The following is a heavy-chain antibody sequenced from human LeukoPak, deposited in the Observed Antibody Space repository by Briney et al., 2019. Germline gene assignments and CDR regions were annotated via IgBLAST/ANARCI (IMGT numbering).Heavy chain of an antibody. J-gene: IGHJ4*02. V-gene: IGHV3-73*01. D-gene: IGHD5-24*01. CDR3: TRRGDGYQQTGDY. CDR1: GFTFSGSA. Sequence: GGSLRLSCAASGFTFSGSAMHWVRQASGKGLEWVGRIRSKANSYATAYAASVKGRFTISRDDSKNTAYLQMNSLKTEDTAVYYCTRRGDGYQQTGDYWGQGTLVTVSS. CDR2: IRSKANSYAT.